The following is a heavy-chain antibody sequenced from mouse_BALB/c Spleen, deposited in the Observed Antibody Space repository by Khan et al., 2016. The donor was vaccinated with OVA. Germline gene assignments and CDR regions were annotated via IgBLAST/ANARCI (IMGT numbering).Heavy chain of an antibody. D-gene: IGHD1-1*01. V-gene: IGHV5-17*02. Sequence: EVQLVESGGGLVQPGGSRKLSCAASGFTFSSFGMHWVRQAPEKGLEWVAYISSGSSNIYYADTVKGRFTISRDNHKTTLFLQMTRLRSDDTSRYYCARGYYGSSYVDAMDYWGQGTSVTVSS. CDR2: ISSGSSNI. CDR3: ARGYYGSSYVDAMDY. CDR1: GFTFSSFG. J-gene: IGHJ4*01.